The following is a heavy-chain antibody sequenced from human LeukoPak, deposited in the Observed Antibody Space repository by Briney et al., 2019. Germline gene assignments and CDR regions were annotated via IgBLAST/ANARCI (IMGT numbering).Heavy chain of an antibody. D-gene: IGHD3-3*01. V-gene: IGHV4-39*07. CDR3: ARGTTDFWSGYLNYYYYYYMDV. J-gene: IGHJ6*03. CDR2: INHSGST. Sequence: SETLSLTCSVSGGSISSSSYFWGWIRQPPGKGLEWIGEINHSGSTNYNPSLKSRVTISIDTPNNQFSLKLSSVTAADTAVYYCARGTTDFWSGYLNYYYYYYMDVWGKGTTVTVSS. CDR1: GGSISSSSYF.